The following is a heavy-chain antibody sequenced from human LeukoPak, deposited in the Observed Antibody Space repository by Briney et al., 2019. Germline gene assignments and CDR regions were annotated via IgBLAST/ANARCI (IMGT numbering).Heavy chain of an antibody. Sequence: PETLSLTCTVSGGSISSSSYYWGWIRQPPGKGLEWIGSIYYSGSTYYNPSLKSRVTISVDTSKNQFSLKLSSVTAADTAVYYCARLPYGDYDGYWGQGTLVTVSS. J-gene: IGHJ4*02. CDR2: IYYSGST. V-gene: IGHV4-39*01. CDR3: ARLPYGDYDGY. D-gene: IGHD4-17*01. CDR1: GGSISSSSYY.